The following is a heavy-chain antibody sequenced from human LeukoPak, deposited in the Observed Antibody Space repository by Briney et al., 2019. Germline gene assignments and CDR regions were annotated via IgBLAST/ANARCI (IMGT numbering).Heavy chain of an antibody. V-gene: IGHV3-21*01. Sequence: GGSLRLSCAASGFTFSSYSMNWVRQAPGRGLEWVSSITSDSNYIYYADSVKGRFTISRDNAKNSLYLQMNNLRAEDTAVFYCARRGGSLYYFDYWGQGTLVTVSS. CDR1: GFTFSSYS. CDR2: ITSDSNYI. J-gene: IGHJ4*02. D-gene: IGHD2-15*01. CDR3: ARRGGSLYYFDY.